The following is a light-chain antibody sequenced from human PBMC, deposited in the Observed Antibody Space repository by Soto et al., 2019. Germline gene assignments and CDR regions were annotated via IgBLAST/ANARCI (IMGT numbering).Light chain of an antibody. CDR2: GAS. V-gene: IGKV3-15*01. Sequence: EIVMTQSPDTLSVSPGEGATLSCRASRSVSSSYLAWYQQKPGQAPRLLIHGASTRATGTPARFSGSGSGTEFTLTISSLQSEDSAVYYCQQYKNWPPWTFGQGTKVDIK. CDR1: RSVSSSY. CDR3: QQYKNWPPWT. J-gene: IGKJ1*01.